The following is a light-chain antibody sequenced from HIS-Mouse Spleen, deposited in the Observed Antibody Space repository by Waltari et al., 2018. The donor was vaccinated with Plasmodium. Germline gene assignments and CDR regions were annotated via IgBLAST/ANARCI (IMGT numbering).Light chain of an antibody. J-gene: IGLJ2*01. CDR2: DVS. Sequence: QSALTQPASVSGSPGQSITISCTGTSSDVGGYNYASWYQRHPGKAPKLMIYDVSNRPSGVSNRFSGSKSGNTASLTISGLQAEDEADYYCSSYTSSSTYVVFGGGTKLTVL. CDR3: SSYTSSSTYVV. CDR1: SSDVGGYNY. V-gene: IGLV2-14*03.